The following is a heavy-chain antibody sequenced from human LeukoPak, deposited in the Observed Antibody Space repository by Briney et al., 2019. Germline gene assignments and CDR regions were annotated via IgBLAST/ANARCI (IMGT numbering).Heavy chain of an antibody. D-gene: IGHD2-21*02. J-gene: IGHJ4*02. CDR2: IYAGGST. Sequence: GGSLRLSCAASGFTVSSNYMSWVRQAPGKGLEWVSVIYAGGSTYYAGSVKGRFPISRDNSQNALYLQMNGLRDEDTAVYYCTRGGGAFCGGDCYRNFDYWGQGILVTVSS. V-gene: IGHV3-66*02. CDR1: GFTVSSNY. CDR3: TRGGGAFCGGDCYRNFDY.